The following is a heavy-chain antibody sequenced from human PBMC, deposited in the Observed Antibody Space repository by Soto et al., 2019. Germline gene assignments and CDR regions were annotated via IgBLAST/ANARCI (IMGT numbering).Heavy chain of an antibody. CDR2: IIPIFGTP. CDR1: GGIFSTYA. J-gene: IGHJ4*02. Sequence: QVQLVQSGAEVKKPGSSVKVSCKASGGIFSTYAISWLRQAPGQGLEWMGGIIPIFGTPNYAQRFQGRVTIPADESTTTSYMEMRRVKSEDRDVYYCARDRDDYGSGNYYNRIDFWGQGTRVTVSS. CDR3: ARDRDDYGSGNYYNRIDF. V-gene: IGHV1-69*01. D-gene: IGHD3-10*01.